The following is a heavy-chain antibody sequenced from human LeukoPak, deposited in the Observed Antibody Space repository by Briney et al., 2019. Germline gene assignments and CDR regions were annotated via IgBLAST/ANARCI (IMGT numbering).Heavy chain of an antibody. Sequence: SVKVSCKASGGTFSSYAISWVRQAPGQGLEWMGGIIPIFGTANYAQKFQGRVTITADKSTSTAYMELSSLRAEDTAVYYCARGSTYSSGWYTGFDYWGQGTLVTVSS. D-gene: IGHD6-19*01. CDR2: IIPIFGTA. CDR1: GGTFSSYA. CDR3: ARGSTYSSGWYTGFDY. J-gene: IGHJ4*02. V-gene: IGHV1-69*06.